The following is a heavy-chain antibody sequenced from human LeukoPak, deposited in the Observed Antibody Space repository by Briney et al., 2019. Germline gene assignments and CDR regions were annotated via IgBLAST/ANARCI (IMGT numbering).Heavy chain of an antibody. CDR3: AKIPDSSGYYRDNYYYYMDV. CDR2: ISYSGST. Sequence: SETLSLTCTVSGGSVSNYYWSWIRQPPGKGLEWIGYISYSGSTNYNPSLKSQVTISMDTSKNQFSLKMTSVTAADTAVYYRAKIPDSSGYYRDNYYYYMDVWGKGTTVTVSS. V-gene: IGHV4-59*02. J-gene: IGHJ6*03. D-gene: IGHD3-22*01. CDR1: GGSVSNYY.